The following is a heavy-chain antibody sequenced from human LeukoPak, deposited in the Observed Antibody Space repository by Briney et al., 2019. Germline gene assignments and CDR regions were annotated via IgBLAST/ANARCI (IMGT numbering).Heavy chain of an antibody. Sequence: PGGSLRLSCAASGFTFSSYSMNWVRQAPGKGLEYVSGININGGSTYYADSVKGRFTISRDNSKNTLYLQMGSLRAEDMAVYYCARGGLFGSYDYYMDVWGKGTTVTVSS. D-gene: IGHD3-16*01. CDR1: GFTFSSYS. CDR3: ARGGLFGSYDYYMDV. J-gene: IGHJ6*03. CDR2: ININGGST. V-gene: IGHV3-64*02.